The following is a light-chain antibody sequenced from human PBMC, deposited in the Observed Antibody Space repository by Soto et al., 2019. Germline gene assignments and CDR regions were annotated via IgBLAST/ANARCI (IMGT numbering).Light chain of an antibody. CDR2: EVS. CDR3: CSYAGSSTHYV. Sequence: QSALTQPASVSGSPGQSITISCTGTSSDVGYYNLVSWYQQHPGKAPKLMIYEVSKRPSGFSNRFSGSKSGNTASLTISGLQAEDEADYYCCSYAGSSTHYVFGTGTKVPV. CDR1: SSDVGYYNL. V-gene: IGLV2-23*02. J-gene: IGLJ1*01.